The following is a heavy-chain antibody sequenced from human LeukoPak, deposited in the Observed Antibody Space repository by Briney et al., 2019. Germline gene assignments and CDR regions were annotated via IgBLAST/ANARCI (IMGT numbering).Heavy chain of an antibody. CDR3: PSVSHSKNAFDI. Sequence: PGGSLRRSCAASGFSFNAYWMAWVRQAPGTGLEGVANINPAGSETFHVDPVKGRLSISRDHAKDLVYLQMNSLIATDTAVYCCPSVSHSKNAFDIWGQGTMVTVSS. V-gene: IGHV3-7*01. D-gene: IGHD4-11*01. CDR1: GFSFNAYW. J-gene: IGHJ3*02. CDR2: INPAGSET.